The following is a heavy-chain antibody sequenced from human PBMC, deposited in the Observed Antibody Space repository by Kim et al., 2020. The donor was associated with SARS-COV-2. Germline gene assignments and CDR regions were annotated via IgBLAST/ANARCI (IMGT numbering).Heavy chain of an antibody. J-gene: IGHJ6*02. Sequence: RVTISVDTSKNQFSLKLSSVTAADTAVYYCARVGKSITIFGVVIMVGMDVWGQGTTVTVSS. CDR3: ARVGKSITIFGVVIMVGMDV. V-gene: IGHV4-34*01. D-gene: IGHD3-3*01.